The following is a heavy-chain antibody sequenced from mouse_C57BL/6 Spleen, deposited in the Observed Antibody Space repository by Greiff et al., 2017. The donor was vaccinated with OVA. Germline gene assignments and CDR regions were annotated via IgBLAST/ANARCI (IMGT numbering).Heavy chain of an antibody. D-gene: IGHD4-1*01. CDR3: ARENWYFDD. Sequence: VKLQESGPELVKPGASVKISCKASGYAFSSSWMNWVKQRPGKGLEWIGRIYPGDGDTNYNGKFKGKATLTADKSSSTAYMQLSRLTSEDSAVYFCARENWYFDDWGQGTTLTVSS. V-gene: IGHV1-82*01. CDR2: IYPGDGDT. CDR1: GYAFSSSW. J-gene: IGHJ2*01.